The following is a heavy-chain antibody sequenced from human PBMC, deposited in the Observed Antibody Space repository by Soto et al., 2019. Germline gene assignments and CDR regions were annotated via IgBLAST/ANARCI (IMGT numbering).Heavy chain of an antibody. D-gene: IGHD3-22*01. Sequence: SETLSLTCSVSGGSVSNNDWTWIRQFPGKGLEWIGYIYHSGSTNYNYSPSLKSRLTISVDTSKNQLSLKLKSVTAADTAVYYCARGLGLFDYWGPGSLVTVSS. CDR2: IYHSGST. CDR3: ARGLGLFDY. J-gene: IGHJ4*02. CDR1: GGSVSNND. V-gene: IGHV4-59*02.